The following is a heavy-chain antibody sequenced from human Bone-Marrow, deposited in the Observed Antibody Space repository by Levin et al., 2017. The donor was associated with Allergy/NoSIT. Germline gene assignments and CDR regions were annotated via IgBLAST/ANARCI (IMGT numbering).Heavy chain of an antibody. V-gene: IGHV4-39*07. J-gene: IGHJ5*02. CDR3: ARGDKHGVFDP. D-gene: IGHD2-15*01. CDR1: GGSVTSGNYY. CDR2: INYSGSA. Sequence: PSETLSLTCTVSGGSVTSGNYYWGWIRQPPGKGLEWIGTINYSGSAYYSPSLRSRVSISVDVNHVSLKLSSVTAADTAVYHCARGDKHGVFDPWGQGTLVTVSS.